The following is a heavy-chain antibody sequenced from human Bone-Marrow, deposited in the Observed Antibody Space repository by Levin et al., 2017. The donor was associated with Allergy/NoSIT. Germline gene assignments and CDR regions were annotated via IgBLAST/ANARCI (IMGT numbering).Heavy chain of an antibody. CDR1: GFTFSTYW. D-gene: IGHD2-15*01. CDR2: IAHDGSET. Sequence: GGSLRLSCTASGFTFSTYWMNWARQAPGKGPEWVASIAHDGSETYYVDSVKGRFTISRDNARNSLFLQMNSLRAEDTAVYYCVRQSRRERGGGYWGQGTLIIVSS. V-gene: IGHV3-7*01. CDR3: VRQSRRERGGGY. J-gene: IGHJ4*02.